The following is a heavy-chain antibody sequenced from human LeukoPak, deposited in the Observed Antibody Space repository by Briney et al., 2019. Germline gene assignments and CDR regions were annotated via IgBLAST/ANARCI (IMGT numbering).Heavy chain of an antibody. J-gene: IGHJ3*02. CDR1: GFTFSSYS. CDR3: ATGYSYGYRLHAFDI. V-gene: IGHV3-21*01. CDR2: ISSSSSYI. Sequence: GGSLRLSCAASGFTFSSYSMNWVRQAPGKGLEWVSSISSSSSYIYYADSVKGRFTISRDNAKNSLYLQMNSLRAEDTAVYYCATGYSYGYRLHAFDIWGQGTMVTVSS. D-gene: IGHD5-18*01.